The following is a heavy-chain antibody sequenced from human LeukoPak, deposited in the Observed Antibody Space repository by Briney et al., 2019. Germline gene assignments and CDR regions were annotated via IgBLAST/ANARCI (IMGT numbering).Heavy chain of an antibody. Sequence: GRSLRLSCAASGFTFSSYAMHWVRQAPGKGLEWVAVISFDGSNKYYADSVKGRFTISRDNSKSTLFLQMNSLRAEDTALYYCARRITPGTSRGAFAYWGQGTLVTVSS. CDR1: GFTFSSYA. CDR2: ISFDGSNK. CDR3: ARRITPGTSRGAFAY. D-gene: IGHD6-13*01. J-gene: IGHJ4*02. V-gene: IGHV3-30-3*01.